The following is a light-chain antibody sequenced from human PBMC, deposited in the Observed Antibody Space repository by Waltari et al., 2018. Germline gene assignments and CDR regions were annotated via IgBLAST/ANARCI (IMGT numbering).Light chain of an antibody. Sequence: DIQMTQSPSTLSASVGDRVTITCRASQSISSWLAWYQQKPGQAPKLLMYKASTLESGVPARVRGSGSGTKFTLTLSSLEADDFATYYCQQYNSDPYTFGQGTKLEIK. CDR2: KAS. CDR1: QSISSW. J-gene: IGKJ2*01. CDR3: QQYNSDPYT. V-gene: IGKV1-5*03.